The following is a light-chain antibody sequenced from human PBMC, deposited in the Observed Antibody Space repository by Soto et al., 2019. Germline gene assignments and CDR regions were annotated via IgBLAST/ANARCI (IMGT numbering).Light chain of an antibody. CDR2: GAS. CDR3: HQYGSSKET. V-gene: IGKV3-20*01. J-gene: IGKJ4*02. CDR1: QSVDSNY. Sequence: EIVLTQSPGTLSLSPGERATLSCRASQSVDSNYLAWYQQKFGQAPKLLIYGASNRATGMPDRVGGSGCGTEFTLTIRRLEPEDFAVNYCHQYGSSKETFGRGTKVEIK.